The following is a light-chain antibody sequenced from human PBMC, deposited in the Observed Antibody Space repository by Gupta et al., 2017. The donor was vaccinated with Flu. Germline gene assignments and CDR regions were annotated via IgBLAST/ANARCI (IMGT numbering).Light chain of an antibody. CDR3: SSYRDSNTLEGV. CDR1: SNDVGGYNY. CDR2: EVN. J-gene: IGLJ1*01. V-gene: IGLV2-14*01. Sequence: QSALTQPASVSGSPGQSITISCTGTSNDVGGYNYVSWYQQHPGKAPKLMIYEVNNRPSGVSNRFSGSKSGNMASLTISGLQAEDEADYYCSSYRDSNTLEGVFGTGTKVTVL.